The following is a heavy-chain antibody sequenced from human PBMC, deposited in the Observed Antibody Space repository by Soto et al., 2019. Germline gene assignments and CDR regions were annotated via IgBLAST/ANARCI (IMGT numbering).Heavy chain of an antibody. V-gene: IGHV3-48*02. Sequence: GGSLRLSCAASGFTFSSYSMNWVRQAPGKGLEWVSYISSSSTIYYADSVKGRFTISRDNAENSLYLQMNSLRDEDTAVYYCASDSVGPFDPWGQGTLVTVSS. CDR3: ASDSVGPFDP. D-gene: IGHD1-26*01. J-gene: IGHJ5*02. CDR2: ISSSSTI. CDR1: GFTFSSYS.